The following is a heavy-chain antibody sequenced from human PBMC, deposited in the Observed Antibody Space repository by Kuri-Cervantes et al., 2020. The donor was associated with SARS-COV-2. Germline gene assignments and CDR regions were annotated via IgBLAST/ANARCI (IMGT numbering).Heavy chain of an antibody. CDR1: GFSLSHSA. CDR3: ARDRNTMIVVIINIDY. Sequence: GESLKISCAASGFSLSHSAMHWIRQAPGKRLEWVAIVSYDGSNKYYADSVKGRFTISRDNSKNTLYLQMDSLRTEDTAVYYCARDRNTMIVVIINIDYWRQGALVTVSS. V-gene: IGHV3-30-3*01. J-gene: IGHJ4*02. CDR2: VSYDGSNK. D-gene: IGHD3-22*01.